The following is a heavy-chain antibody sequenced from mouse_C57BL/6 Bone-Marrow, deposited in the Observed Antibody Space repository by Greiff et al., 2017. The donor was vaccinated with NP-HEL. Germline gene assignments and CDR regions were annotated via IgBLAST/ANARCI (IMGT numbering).Heavy chain of an antibody. D-gene: IGHD2-4*01. CDR1: GFTFSDYY. CDR2: ISNGGGST. V-gene: IGHV5-12*01. CDR3: ARHGGYYDHDYFDY. J-gene: IGHJ2*01. Sequence: EVKVVESGGGLVQPGGSLKLSCAASGFTFSDYYMYWVRQTPEKRLEWVAYISNGGGSTYYPDTVKGRFTISRDNAKNTLYLQMSRLKSEDTAMYYCARHGGYYDHDYFDYWGQGTTLTVSS.